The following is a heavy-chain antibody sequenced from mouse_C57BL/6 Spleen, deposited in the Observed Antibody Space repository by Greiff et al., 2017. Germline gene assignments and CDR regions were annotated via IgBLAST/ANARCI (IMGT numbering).Heavy chain of an antibody. CDR3: TREGYYYGSSSYFDY. CDR1: GFTFSSYA. CDR2: ISSGGDYI. D-gene: IGHD1-1*01. Sequence: EVHLVESGEGLVKPGGSLKLSCAASGFTFSSYAMSWVRQTPEKRLEWVAYISSGGDYIYYADTVKGRFTISRDNARNTLYLQMSSLKSEDTAMYYCTREGYYYGSSSYFDYWGQGTTLTVSS. V-gene: IGHV5-9-1*02. J-gene: IGHJ2*01.